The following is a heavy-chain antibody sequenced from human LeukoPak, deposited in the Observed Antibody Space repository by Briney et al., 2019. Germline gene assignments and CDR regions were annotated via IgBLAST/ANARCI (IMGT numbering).Heavy chain of an antibody. D-gene: IGHD6-25*01. V-gene: IGHV5-51*01. CDR1: GYRFTTYW. CDR3: ARQLGSVDY. CDR2: IYPGDSDT. J-gene: IGHJ4*02. Sequence: GEPLKISCEGSGYRFTTYWIGWVRQMPGKGLEWMGIIYPGDSDTKYSPSFQGQVTISADKSISTAYLQWSSLKASDTAMYYCARQLGSVDYWGQGTLVTVSS.